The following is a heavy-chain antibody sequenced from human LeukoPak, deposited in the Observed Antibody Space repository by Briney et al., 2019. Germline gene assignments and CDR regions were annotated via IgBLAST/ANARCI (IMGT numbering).Heavy chain of an antibody. CDR2: IYYSGST. J-gene: IGHJ4*02. Sequence: SETLSLTCTVSGGSISSYYWSWIRQPPGKGLEWIGYIYYSGSTNYNPSLKSRVTISVDTSKNQFSLKLSSVTAADTAVYYCARASDDSSGYYPRGFDYWGQGTLVTVPS. CDR1: GGSISSYY. V-gene: IGHV4-59*01. CDR3: ARASDDSSGYYPRGFDY. D-gene: IGHD3-22*01.